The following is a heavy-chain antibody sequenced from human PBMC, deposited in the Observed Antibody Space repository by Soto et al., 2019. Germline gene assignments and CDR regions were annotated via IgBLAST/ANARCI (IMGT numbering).Heavy chain of an antibody. Sequence: ASVKVSCKASGYTFTSYAMHWVRQAPGQRLEWMGWINAGNGNTKYSQKFQGRVTITRDTSASTAYMELSSLRSEDTAVYYCARTAGATIFGVVSPNWFDPWGQGTLVTGSS. CDR2: INAGNGNT. J-gene: IGHJ5*02. CDR1: GYTFTSYA. D-gene: IGHD3-3*01. CDR3: ARTAGATIFGVVSPNWFDP. V-gene: IGHV1-3*01.